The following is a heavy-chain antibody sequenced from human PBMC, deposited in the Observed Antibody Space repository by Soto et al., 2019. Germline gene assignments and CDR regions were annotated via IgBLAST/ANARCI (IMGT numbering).Heavy chain of an antibody. V-gene: IGHV3-13*01. CDR3: ARGVLGPGDYYYCMDV. CDR2: IGAASDT. J-gene: IGHJ6*02. Sequence: GGSLRLSCAASGFTFSNYDMHWVRQAPGEGLEWVSGIGAASDTYYPVSVQGRFTVSRDNAKKSLYLQMNSLRAGDTAVYYCARGVLGPGDYYYCMDVRGQGTTVTVSS. D-gene: IGHD7-27*01. CDR1: GFTFSNYD.